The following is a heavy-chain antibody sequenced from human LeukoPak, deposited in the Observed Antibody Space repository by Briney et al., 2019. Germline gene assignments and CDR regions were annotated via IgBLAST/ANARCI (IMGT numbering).Heavy chain of an antibody. CDR2: ILGSGDT. V-gene: IGHV3-66*01. CDR3: IHFA. J-gene: IGHJ4*02. CDR1: GLTVTSNY. Sequence: PGGSLRLSCAASGLTVTSNYMSWVRQAPGKGLEWVSTILGSGDTCYADSVKGRFTVSRDNFKNTVYLQMNSLRAEDTAVYYCIHFAGGQGTLVTVSS.